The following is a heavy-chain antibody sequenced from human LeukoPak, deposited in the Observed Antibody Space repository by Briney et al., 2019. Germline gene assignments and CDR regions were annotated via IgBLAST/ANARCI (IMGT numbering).Heavy chain of an antibody. CDR3: TRDPTQYLRYGYFDY. V-gene: IGHV3-21*01. CDR2: INNVGSHI. CDR1: GFTFSGSA. D-gene: IGHD4-11*01. J-gene: IGHJ4*02. Sequence: GWSLRLSCAASGFTFSGSAMNWVRQAPGKGLEWVSSINNVGSHIYYAGSVRGRFTISRDNAKNSLYLQMSSLRAEDTAVYYCTRDPTQYLRYGYFDYWGQGTLVTVSS.